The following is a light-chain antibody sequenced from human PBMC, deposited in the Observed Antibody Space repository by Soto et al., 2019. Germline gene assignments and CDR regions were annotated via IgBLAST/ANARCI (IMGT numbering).Light chain of an antibody. J-gene: IGKJ1*01. CDR3: QQYTDWPTT. V-gene: IGKV3-15*01. CDR2: GAS. Sequence: EIVMTKSPSTLSVSPRERATLSCRASQSVSILLAWYQQRRGQAPTLLIYGASTRATGVPARFSGGGSGTDFTLTVTSLQSEDFGIYYCQQYTDWPTTFGQGTKVDVK. CDR1: QSVSIL.